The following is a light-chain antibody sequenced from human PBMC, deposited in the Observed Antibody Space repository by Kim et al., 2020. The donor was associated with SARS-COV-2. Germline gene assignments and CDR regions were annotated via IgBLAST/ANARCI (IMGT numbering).Light chain of an antibody. Sequence: DIQMTQSPSSLSASVGDRVTITCRASQGINNYLAWFQQKPGKAPQPLIYAASTLRAGVPSRFSGGGSGTDFTLTISSLQPEDFVTYYCQQYNSYPLTFGGGTKVDIK. CDR1: QGINNY. CDR3: QQYNSYPLT. J-gene: IGKJ4*01. CDR2: AAS. V-gene: IGKV1-16*01.